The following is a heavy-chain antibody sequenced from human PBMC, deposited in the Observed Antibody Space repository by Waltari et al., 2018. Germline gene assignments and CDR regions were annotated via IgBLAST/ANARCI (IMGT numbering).Heavy chain of an antibody. V-gene: IGHV3-48*02. Sequence: EVQLVESGGNLVQPGGSLILSCLASGFSFNLYAMNWVRQAPGKGMEWISYISRDNATIYYAESVQGRFTVSRDNAKKSLFLQLNSLRDDDTAIYFCARNDFDGAGIYDSWGQGTLVTVSS. CDR1: GFSFNLYA. CDR3: ARNDFDGAGIYDS. J-gene: IGHJ4*02. D-gene: IGHD1-1*01. CDR2: ISRDNATI.